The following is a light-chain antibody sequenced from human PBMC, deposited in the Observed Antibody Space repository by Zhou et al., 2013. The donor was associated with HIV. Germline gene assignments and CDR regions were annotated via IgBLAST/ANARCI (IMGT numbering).Light chain of an antibody. Sequence: DIQMTQSPSSLSASVGDRVTITCQASQDINKYLNWYQQKPGKAPKLLIYTASSLRSGVPSRFSGSGSGTDFTLTISSLQAEDFATYYCQQSYSTPRTFGQGTKVEIK. J-gene: IGKJ1*01. CDR1: QDINKY. CDR2: TAS. CDR3: QQSYSTPRT. V-gene: IGKV1-39*01.